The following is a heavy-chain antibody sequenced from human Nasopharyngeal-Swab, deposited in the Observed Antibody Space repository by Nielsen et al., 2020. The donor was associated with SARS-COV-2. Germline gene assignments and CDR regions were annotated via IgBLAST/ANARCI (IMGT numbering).Heavy chain of an antibody. V-gene: IGHV3-9*01. CDR3: ASLSGSSSAYYYYMDV. CDR1: GFTFDDYA. J-gene: IGHJ6*03. CDR2: ISWNSGSI. D-gene: IGHD6-6*01. Sequence: GGSLRLSCAASGFTFDDYATHWVRQAPGKGLEWVSGISWNSGSIGYADSVKGRFTISRDNAKNSPYLQMNSLRAEDTALYYCASLSGSSSAYYYYMDVWGKGTTVTVSS.